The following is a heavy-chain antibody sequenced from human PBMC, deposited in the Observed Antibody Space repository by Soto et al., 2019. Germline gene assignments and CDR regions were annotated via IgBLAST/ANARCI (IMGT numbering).Heavy chain of an antibody. CDR2: IYYSGST. CDR3: ARSYSDYYDSSGYQALDV. Sequence: SETLSLTCTVSGGSISSYYWSWIRQPPGKGLEWIGYIYYSGSTNYNPSLKRRVTISVDTSKNQFSLKLSSVPAADTAVYYCARSYSDYYDSSGYQALDVWGQGTTVTVSS. D-gene: IGHD3-22*01. J-gene: IGHJ6*02. CDR1: GGSISSYY. V-gene: IGHV4-59*01.